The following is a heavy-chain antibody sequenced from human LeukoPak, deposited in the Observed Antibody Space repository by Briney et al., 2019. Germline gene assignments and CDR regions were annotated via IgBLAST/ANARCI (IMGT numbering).Heavy chain of an antibody. CDR1: GGSISNYY. D-gene: IGHD1-1*01. J-gene: IGHJ6*03. CDR2: IYYSGST. Sequence: SETLSLTCTVSGGSISNYYWSWIRQPPGKGLEWIGYIYYSGSTNYNPSLKSRVTISVDTSKNQFSLKLSSVTAADTAVYYCARGLERGPHYYFYYMGVWGKGTTVTVSS. CDR3: ARGLERGPHYYFYYMGV. V-gene: IGHV4-59*01.